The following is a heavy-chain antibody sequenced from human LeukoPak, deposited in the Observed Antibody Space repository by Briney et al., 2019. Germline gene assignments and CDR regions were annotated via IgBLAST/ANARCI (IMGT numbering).Heavy chain of an antibody. CDR3: ARSAGSTVTATEYYYYGMDV. CDR2: ISAYNGNT. J-gene: IGHJ6*02. D-gene: IGHD4-17*01. CDR1: GYTFTSYG. Sequence: ASVKVSCKASGYTFTSYGISWVRQAPGQGLEWMGWISAYNGNTNYAQKLQGRVTMTTDTSTSTAYMELRSLRSDDTAVYYCARSAGSTVTATEYYYYGMDVWGQGTTVTVSS. V-gene: IGHV1-18*01.